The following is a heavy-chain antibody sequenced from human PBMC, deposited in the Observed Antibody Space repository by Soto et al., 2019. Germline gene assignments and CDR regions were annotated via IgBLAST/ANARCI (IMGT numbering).Heavy chain of an antibody. Sequence: EVQLVESGGGLVQPGGSLRLSCAVSGFTVSSNDMSWVRQAPGKGLEWGAVIYSDGSTYYADSVKGRFPISRDNSKNTLYLQMNSLRAEDTAVYYCARLWFGDLDYWGQGTLVTVSS. D-gene: IGHD3-10*01. CDR2: IYSDGST. CDR1: GFTVSSND. CDR3: ARLWFGDLDY. J-gene: IGHJ4*02. V-gene: IGHV3-66*04.